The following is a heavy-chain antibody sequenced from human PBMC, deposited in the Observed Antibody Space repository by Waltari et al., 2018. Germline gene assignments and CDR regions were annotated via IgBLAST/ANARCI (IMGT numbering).Heavy chain of an antibody. Sequence: QLQLQESGPGLVKPSETLSLTCTVSGGSISSSSYYWGWIRQPPGKGLEWIGSIYYSGSTYYNPSLKSRVTISVDTSKNQFSLKLSSVTAADMAVYYCARDRRGNWFDPWGQGTLVTVSS. CDR2: IYYSGST. CDR1: GGSISSSSYY. J-gene: IGHJ5*02. V-gene: IGHV4-39*07. CDR3: ARDRRGNWFDP.